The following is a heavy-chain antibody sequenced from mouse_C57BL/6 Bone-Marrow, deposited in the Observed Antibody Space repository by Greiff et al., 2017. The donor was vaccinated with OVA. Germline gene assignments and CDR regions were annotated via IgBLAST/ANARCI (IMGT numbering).Heavy chain of an antibody. V-gene: IGHV1-39*01. D-gene: IGHD1-1*01. Sequence: EVQLQQPGPELVKPGASVKISCKASGYSFTDYNMNWVKQSNGKSLEWIGVINPNYGITSYNQKFKSKATLTVDQSSSTAYMQLNSLTSEDSAVYYCAFYYGSSYRYFDVWGTGTTVTVSS. CDR2: INPNYGIT. CDR1: GYSFTDYN. CDR3: AFYYGSSYRYFDV. J-gene: IGHJ1*03.